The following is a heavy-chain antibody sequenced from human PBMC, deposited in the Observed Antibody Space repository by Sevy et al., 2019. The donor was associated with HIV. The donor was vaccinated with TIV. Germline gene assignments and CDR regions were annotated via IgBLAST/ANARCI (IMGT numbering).Heavy chain of an antibody. CDR3: AGGVVGATSPMGYYYYYGMDV. D-gene: IGHD1-26*01. Sequence: ASVKVSCKASGYTFTSYGISWVRQAPGQGLEWMGWISAYNGNTNYAQKLQGRVTMTTDTSTSPDYMELRSLGSDDTAVDYGAGGVVGATSPMGYYYYYGMDVWGQGTTVTVSS. V-gene: IGHV1-18*01. CDR2: ISAYNGNT. J-gene: IGHJ6*02. CDR1: GYTFTSYG.